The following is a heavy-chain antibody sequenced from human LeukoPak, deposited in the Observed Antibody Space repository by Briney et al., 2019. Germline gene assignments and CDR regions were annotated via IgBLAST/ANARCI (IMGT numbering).Heavy chain of an antibody. J-gene: IGHJ6*02. CDR2: INPSGGST. Sequence: ASVKVSCKASGYTFTSYYMHWVRQAPGQGLEWMGIINPSGGSTSYAQKFQGRVTMTRDTSTSTVYMELSSLRSEDTAVCYCARDGGYSPKCYYGMDVWGQGTTVTVSS. CDR1: GYTFTSYY. V-gene: IGHV1-46*01. D-gene: IGHD5-18*01. CDR3: ARDGGYSPKCYYGMDV.